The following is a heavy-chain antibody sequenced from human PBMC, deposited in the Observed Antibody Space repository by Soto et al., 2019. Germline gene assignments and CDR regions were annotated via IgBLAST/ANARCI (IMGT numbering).Heavy chain of an antibody. V-gene: IGHV4-34*01. D-gene: IGHD2-2*01. CDR3: ARGSIVVVPAASPYNWFDP. J-gene: IGHJ5*02. CDR2: INHSGST. CDR1: GGSFSGYY. Sequence: SETLSLTCAVYGGSFSGYYWSWIRQPPGKGLEWIGEINHSGSTNYNPSLKSRVTISVDTSKNQFSLKLSSVTAADTAVYYCARGSIVVVPAASPYNWFDPWGQGTLVTVSS.